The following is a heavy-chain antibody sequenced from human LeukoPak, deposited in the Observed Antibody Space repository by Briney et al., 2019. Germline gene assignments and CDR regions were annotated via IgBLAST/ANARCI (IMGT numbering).Heavy chain of an antibody. CDR2: ISSSSGSI. CDR3: ARRSNLDY. D-gene: IGHD4-11*01. CDR1: GFTFSSSS. Sequence: GGSLRLSCAASGFTFSSSSMNWVRQAPGKGLEWVSSISSSSGSIYYADSVKGRFTISRDNAKTSLYLQMNSLRAEDTAVYYCARRSNLDYWGQGTLVTVSS. J-gene: IGHJ4*02. V-gene: IGHV3-21*01.